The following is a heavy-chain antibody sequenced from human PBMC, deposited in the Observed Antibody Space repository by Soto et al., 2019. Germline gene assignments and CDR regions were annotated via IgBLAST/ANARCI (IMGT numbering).Heavy chain of an antibody. V-gene: IGHV3-23*01. D-gene: IGHD3-3*01. CDR2: ISGSGGST. CDR3: VKITTIFGVVIIQGYYFDY. CDR1: GFTFSSYA. J-gene: IGHJ4*02. Sequence: PGGSLRLSCAASGFTFSSYAMSWVRQAPGKGLEWVSAISGSGGSTYYADSVKGRFTISRDNSKNTLYLQMNSLRAEDTAVYYCVKITTIFGVVIIQGYYFDYWGQGTLVTVSS.